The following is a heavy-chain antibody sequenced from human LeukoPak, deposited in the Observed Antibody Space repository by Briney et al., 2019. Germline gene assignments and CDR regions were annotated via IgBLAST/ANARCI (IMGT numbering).Heavy chain of an antibody. V-gene: IGHV3-53*01. CDR2: IYSGGTT. Sequence: GGSLRLSCAASGFTVSSNFMSWVRQAPGKGLEWVSVIYSGGTTYYADSVKGRLTISRDNSKNALYLQMSSLRAEDTAVYYCARGKSGYAFDYWGQGTLVTVSS. CDR1: GFTVSSNF. CDR3: ARGKSGYAFDY. J-gene: IGHJ4*02. D-gene: IGHD5-12*01.